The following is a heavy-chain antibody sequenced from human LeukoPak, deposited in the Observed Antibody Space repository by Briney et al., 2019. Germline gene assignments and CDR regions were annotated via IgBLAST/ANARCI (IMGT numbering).Heavy chain of an antibody. CDR1: GFTVSSNY. CDR3: ARDGDYYDSSGELDY. D-gene: IGHD3-22*01. CDR2: IYSGGST. V-gene: IGHV3-66*02. Sequence: AGGSLRLSCAASGFTVSSNYMSWVRQAPGKGLEWVSVIYSGGSTYYADSVKGRFTISRDNSKNTLYLQMNSLRAEDTAVYYCARDGDYYDSSGELDYWGQGTLVTVSS. J-gene: IGHJ4*02.